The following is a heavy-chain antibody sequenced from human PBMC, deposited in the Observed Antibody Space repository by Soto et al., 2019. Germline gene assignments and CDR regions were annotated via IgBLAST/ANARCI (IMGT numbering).Heavy chain of an antibody. CDR2: ISYDGSNK. D-gene: IGHD3-3*01. V-gene: IGHV3-30*03. J-gene: IGHJ6*03. CDR3: ALGPRFTSAYYYDMDV. Sequence: GGSLRLSCAASGFTFSSYGMHWVRQAPGKGLEWVAVISYDGSNKYYADSVKGRFTISRDNSKNTLYLQMNSLRAEDTAVYYCALGPRFTSAYYYDMDVWGKGTTVTVSS. CDR1: GFTFSSYG.